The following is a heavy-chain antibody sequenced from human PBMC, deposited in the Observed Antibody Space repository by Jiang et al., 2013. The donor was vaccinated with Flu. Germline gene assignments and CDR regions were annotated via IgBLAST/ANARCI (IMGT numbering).Heavy chain of an antibody. Sequence: TYYNPSLKSRVTISVDTSKNQFSLKLSSVTAADTAVYYCAPSGTFGYWGQGTLVTVSS. CDR2: T. J-gene: IGHJ4*02. V-gene: IGHV4-39*01. CDR3: APSGTFGY. D-gene: IGHD1-26*01.